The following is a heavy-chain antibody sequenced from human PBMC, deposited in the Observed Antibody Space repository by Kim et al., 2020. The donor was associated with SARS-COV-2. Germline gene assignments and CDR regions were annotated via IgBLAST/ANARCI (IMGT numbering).Heavy chain of an antibody. CDR3: ARVRLHYYDRSGYHFDS. V-gene: IGHV4-34*01. CDR1: GGSFSGYY. D-gene: IGHD3-22*01. Sequence: SETLSLTGAVYGGSFSGYYWSLIRQPPGKGLKWIGEINHSGSTNYNPSLNSLFTISVDTSKNQFSLNLSYVTAADTAVWFCARVRLHYYDRSGYHFDSWG. J-gene: IGHJ4*01. CDR2: INHSGST.